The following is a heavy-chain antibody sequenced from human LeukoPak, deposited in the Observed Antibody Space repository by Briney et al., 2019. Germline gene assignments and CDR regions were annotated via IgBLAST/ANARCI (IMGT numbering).Heavy chain of an antibody. CDR2: IIPIFGTA. CDR1: GGTISSYA. J-gene: IGHJ5*02. Sequence: SVKVSCKASGGTISSYAISWVRQAPGQGLEWMGGIIPIFGTANYAQKFQGRVTITADKSTSTAYMGLSSLTSDDTAVYYCARDNSVGETAWWFDPWGQGTLVTVSS. D-gene: IGHD1-26*01. CDR3: ARDNSVGETAWWFDP. V-gene: IGHV1-69*06.